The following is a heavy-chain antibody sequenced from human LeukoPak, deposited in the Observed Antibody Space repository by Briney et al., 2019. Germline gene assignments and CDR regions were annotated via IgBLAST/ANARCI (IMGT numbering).Heavy chain of an antibody. CDR1: GYTFTGYY. CDR3: ARDPPDYGDYYYYYYMDV. CDR2: INPNSGGT. Sequence: GASVKVSCKASGYTFTGYYMHWVRQAPGQGLEWMGWINPNSGGTNYAQKFQGRVTMTRDTSISTAYMELSRLRSDDTAVYYCARDPPDYGDYYYYYYMDVWGKGTTVTVSS. D-gene: IGHD4-17*01. V-gene: IGHV1-2*02. J-gene: IGHJ6*03.